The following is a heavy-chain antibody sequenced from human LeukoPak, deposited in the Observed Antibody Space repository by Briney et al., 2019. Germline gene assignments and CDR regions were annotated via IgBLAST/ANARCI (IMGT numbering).Heavy chain of an antibody. CDR3: ASRGDTAMGFRY. V-gene: IGHV1-69*04. J-gene: IGHJ4*02. D-gene: IGHD5-18*01. CDR1: GGTFSSYA. Sequence: ASVNVSCKASGGTFSSYAISWVRQAPGQGLEWMGRIIPILGIANYAQKFQGRVTITADKSTSTAYMELSSLRSEDTAVYYCASRGDTAMGFRYWGQGTLVTVSS. CDR2: IIPILGIA.